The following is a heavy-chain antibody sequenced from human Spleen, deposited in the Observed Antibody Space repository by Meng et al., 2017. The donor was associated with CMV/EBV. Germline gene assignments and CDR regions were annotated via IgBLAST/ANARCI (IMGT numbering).Heavy chain of an antibody. V-gene: IGHV1-2*02. CDR1: GYTFTGYY. CDR3: ARDGDAILPGTTWWFDP. D-gene: IGHD1-7*01. Sequence: ASVKVSCKASGYTFTGYYTYWVRQAPGQGLEWRGWINPNSGGTNYAQKFQGRVTMTRDTSISTAYMELSRLRSDDTAVYYCARDGDAILPGTTWWFDPWGQGTLVTVSS. J-gene: IGHJ5*02. CDR2: INPNSGGT.